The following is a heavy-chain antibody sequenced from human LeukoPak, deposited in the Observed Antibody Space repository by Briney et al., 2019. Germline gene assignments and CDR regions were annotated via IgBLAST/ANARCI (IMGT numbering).Heavy chain of an antibody. Sequence: IGRVYSSGSTNYNPSLTGRVTMSVDTSKNQFSLNLSSVTAADTAVYFCARGDGDYRGYFDSWGRGTLVSVSS. CDR2: VYSSGST. V-gene: IGHV4-4*07. CDR3: ARGDGDYRGYFDS. J-gene: IGHJ4*02. D-gene: IGHD4-17*01.